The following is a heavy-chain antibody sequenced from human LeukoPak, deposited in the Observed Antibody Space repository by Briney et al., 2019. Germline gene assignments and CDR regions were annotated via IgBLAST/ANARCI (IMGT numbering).Heavy chain of an antibody. Sequence: GGSLRLSCAASGFTFSSYGMSWVRQAPGKGLEWVSAISGSGGSTYYADSVKGRFTISRDNSKNTLYLQMNSLRAEDTAVYYCAKDGGLLWFGELPRTFYYMDVWGKGTTVTVSS. CDR3: AKDGGLLWFGELPRTFYYMDV. J-gene: IGHJ6*03. V-gene: IGHV3-23*01. CDR2: ISGSGGST. D-gene: IGHD3-10*01. CDR1: GFTFSSYG.